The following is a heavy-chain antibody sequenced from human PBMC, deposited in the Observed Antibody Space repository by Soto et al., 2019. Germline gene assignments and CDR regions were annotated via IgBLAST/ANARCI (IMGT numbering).Heavy chain of an antibody. CDR2: ISWNRIKI. V-gene: IGHV3-9*01. CDR3: AASRSYCLDY. J-gene: IGHJ4*02. CDR1: GFTFDDYA. D-gene: IGHD3-10*01. Sequence: EVQLVEFGGGLEQPGRSLRLSCAASGFTFDDYAMHWVRQTPGKGPEWVSGISWNRIKIDYADSVKGRFTISRDNAKNFLYLQMNSLRAEDTALYYCAASRSYCLDYWGQGTLVTVSS.